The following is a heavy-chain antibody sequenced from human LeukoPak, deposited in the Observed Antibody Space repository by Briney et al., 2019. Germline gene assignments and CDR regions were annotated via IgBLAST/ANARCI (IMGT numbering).Heavy chain of an antibody. Sequence: GGSLRLSCAASGFTFSSYGMSWVRQAPGKGLEWVSAISGSGGSTYYADSVKGRFTISRDNSKNTLYLQMNSLRAEDTAVYYCAKVGSPLLWFGELLCGWFDPWGQGTLVTVSS. D-gene: IGHD3-10*01. CDR2: ISGSGGST. CDR3: AKVGSPLLWFGELLCGWFDP. J-gene: IGHJ5*02. CDR1: GFTFSSYG. V-gene: IGHV3-23*01.